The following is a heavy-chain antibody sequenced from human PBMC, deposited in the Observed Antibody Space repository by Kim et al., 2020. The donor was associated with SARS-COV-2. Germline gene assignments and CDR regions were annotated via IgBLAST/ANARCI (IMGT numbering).Heavy chain of an antibody. CDR3: ARQLRAPGIAGTYYFDY. V-gene: IGHV4-59*08. D-gene: IGHD6-13*01. Sequence: LKSRVTISVDTSKNQFSLKLSSVTAADTAVYYCARQLRAPGIAGTYYFDYWGQGTLVTVSS. J-gene: IGHJ4*02.